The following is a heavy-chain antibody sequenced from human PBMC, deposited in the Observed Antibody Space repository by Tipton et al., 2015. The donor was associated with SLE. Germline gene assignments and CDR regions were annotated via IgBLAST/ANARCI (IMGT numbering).Heavy chain of an antibody. CDR1: GFTFSSYG. CDR2: ISYDGSNK. Sequence: SLRLSCAASGFTFSSYGMHWVRQAPGKGLEWVAVISYDGSNKYYADSVKGRFTISRDNSKNTLYLQMNSLRAEDTAVYYCAKDRVRFTGGPWYFDLWGRGTLVAVSS. J-gene: IGHJ2*01. V-gene: IGHV3-30*18. D-gene: IGHD4-17*01. CDR3: AKDRVRFTGGPWYFDL.